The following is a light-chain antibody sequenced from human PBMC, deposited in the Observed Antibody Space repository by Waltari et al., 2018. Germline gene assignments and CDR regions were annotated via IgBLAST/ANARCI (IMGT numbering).Light chain of an antibody. CDR3: QTGGHGTWV. CDR1: SVHSSNV. V-gene: IGLV4-69*01. J-gene: IGLJ3*02. CDR2: VNSDGSH. Sequence: QLVLTQSPSASASLGASVKLTCTLSSVHSSNVIAWLQQQPEKGPRYLMKVNSDGSHSKGDGIPDRFSGSTSGAERYLTISSVQPEDEADYYCQTGGHGTWVFGGGTKLTVL.